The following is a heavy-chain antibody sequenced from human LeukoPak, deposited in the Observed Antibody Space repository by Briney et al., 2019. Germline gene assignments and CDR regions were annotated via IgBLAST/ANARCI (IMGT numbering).Heavy chain of an antibody. CDR1: GFTFDDYA. Sequence: GGSLRLSCAASGFTFDDYAMHWVRQAPGKGLEWVSGISWNSGSIGYADSVKGRFTISRDNAKNSLYLQMNSLRAEDMALYYCAKVGRQLALFDAFDIWGQGTMVTVSS. V-gene: IGHV3-9*03. D-gene: IGHD6-13*01. CDR3: AKVGRQLALFDAFDI. J-gene: IGHJ3*02. CDR2: ISWNSGSI.